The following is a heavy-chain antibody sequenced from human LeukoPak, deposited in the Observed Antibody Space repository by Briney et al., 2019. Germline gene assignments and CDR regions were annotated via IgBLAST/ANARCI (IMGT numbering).Heavy chain of an antibody. CDR3: ARAGFGLAPHRGTPFDY. Sequence: SETLSLTCTVSGGSISSSRDYWAWLRQPPGKGLEWIGEINHSGSTNYNPSLKSRVTISMDTSKNQFSLKLNSVTAADTAVYYCARAGFGLAPHRGTPFDYWGQGTLVTVSS. CDR1: GGSISSSRDY. CDR2: INHSGST. D-gene: IGHD3-10*01. V-gene: IGHV4-39*07. J-gene: IGHJ4*02.